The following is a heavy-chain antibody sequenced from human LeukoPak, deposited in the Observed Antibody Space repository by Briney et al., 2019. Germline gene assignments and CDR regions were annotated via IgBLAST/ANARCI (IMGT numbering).Heavy chain of an antibody. J-gene: IGHJ4*02. D-gene: IGHD6-13*01. Sequence: PGGSLRLSFAASGFTFSSYAMSWVRQAPGKGLEWVSAISGSGGSTYYADSVKGRFTISRDNSKNTLYLLMNSLRAEDTAVYYCAKGLGGAAAGKIFDYWGQGTLVTVSS. V-gene: IGHV3-23*01. CDR3: AKGLGGAAAGKIFDY. CDR1: GFTFSSYA. CDR2: ISGSGGST.